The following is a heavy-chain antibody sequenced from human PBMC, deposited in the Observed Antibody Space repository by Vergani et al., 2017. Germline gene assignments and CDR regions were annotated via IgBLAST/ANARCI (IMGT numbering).Heavy chain of an antibody. CDR1: GFTFSSYA. CDR3: ATLTGTTHTALDV. D-gene: IGHD1-7*01. V-gene: IGHV3-30-3*01. Sequence: QVQLVESGGGVVQPGRSLRLSCAASGFTFSSYAMHWVRQAPGKGLEWVAVISYDGSNKYYADSVKGRFTISRDNSKNTLYLQMNSLRAEDTAVYYCATLTGTTHTALDVWGKGTTVIVSS. J-gene: IGHJ6*04. CDR2: ISYDGSNK.